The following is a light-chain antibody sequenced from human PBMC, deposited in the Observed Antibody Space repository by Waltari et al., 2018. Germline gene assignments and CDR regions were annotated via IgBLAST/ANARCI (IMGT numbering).Light chain of an antibody. CDR2: DVS. CDR3: SSYTSSSTLVV. J-gene: IGLJ2*01. CDR1: SSDVGGYNY. V-gene: IGLV2-14*03. Sequence: QSALTQPASVSGSPGQSITISCTGTSSDVGGYNYVSWYQQHQGKAPKLMIYDVSNRPPGVSNRFSGSKSGTTASLTISGLQAEDEADYYCSSYTSSSTLVVFGGGTKLTVL.